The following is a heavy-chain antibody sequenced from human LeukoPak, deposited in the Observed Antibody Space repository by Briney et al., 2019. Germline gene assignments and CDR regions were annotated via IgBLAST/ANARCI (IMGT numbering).Heavy chain of an antibody. CDR3: AKDSWVSFPDLYYFDY. J-gene: IGHJ4*02. D-gene: IGHD5/OR15-5a*01. CDR1: GFTFSSYG. V-gene: IGHV3-30*18. Sequence: PGRSLRLSCAASGFTFSSYGMHWVRQAPGKGLEWVAVISYDGSNKYYADSVKGRFTISRDNSKNTLYLQMNSLRAEDTAVYYCAKDSWVSFPDLYYFDYWGQGTLVTVSS. CDR2: ISYDGSNK.